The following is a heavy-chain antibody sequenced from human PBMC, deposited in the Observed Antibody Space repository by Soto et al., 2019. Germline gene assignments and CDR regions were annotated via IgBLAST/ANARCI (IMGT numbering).Heavy chain of an antibody. CDR3: ATYCSGETGYLNYYYYGMDV. CDR1: GYSFTKYW. J-gene: IGHJ6*02. CDR2: IDPSDSYT. V-gene: IGHV5-10-1*01. D-gene: IGHD2-15*01. Sequence: GESLKISCKGSGYSFTKYWISWVRQMPGKGLEWMGRIDPSDSYTNYSPSFQGHVTISADKSINTAYLQWSSLKASDTAIYYCATYCSGETGYLNYYYYGMDVCGQETTVTVSS.